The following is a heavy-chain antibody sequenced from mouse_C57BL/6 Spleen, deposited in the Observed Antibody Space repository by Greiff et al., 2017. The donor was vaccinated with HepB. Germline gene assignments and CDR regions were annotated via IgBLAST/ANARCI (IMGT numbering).Heavy chain of an antibody. J-gene: IGHJ3*01. Sequence: QVQLQQPGAELVRPGSSVKLSCKASGYTFTSYWMDWVKQRPGQGLEWIGTIYPSDSETHYNQKFKDKATLTVDKSSSTAYVQLSILTSEDSAVYYGARSCYYDYDVGAYWGQGTLVTVSA. D-gene: IGHD2-4*01. CDR1: GYTFTSYW. V-gene: IGHV1-61*01. CDR3: ARSCYYDYDVGAY. CDR2: IYPSDSET.